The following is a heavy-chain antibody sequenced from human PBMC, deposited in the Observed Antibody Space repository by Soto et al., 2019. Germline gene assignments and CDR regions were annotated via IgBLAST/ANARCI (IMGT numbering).Heavy chain of an antibody. CDR2: ISAYNGNT. Sequence: ASVKVCCKASGYTFTSYGISWVRQAPGQGLEWMGWISAYNGNTNYAQKLQGRVTMTTDTSTSTAYMELRSLRSDDTAVYYCARAREYYYDSSGYYYFDYWGQGTLVTVSS. CDR1: GYTFTSYG. CDR3: ARAREYYYDSSGYYYFDY. V-gene: IGHV1-18*01. D-gene: IGHD3-22*01. J-gene: IGHJ4*02.